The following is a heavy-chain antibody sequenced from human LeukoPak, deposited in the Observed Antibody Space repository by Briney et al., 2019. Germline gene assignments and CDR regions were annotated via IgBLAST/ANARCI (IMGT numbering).Heavy chain of an antibody. J-gene: IGHJ3*02. Sequence: GGSLRLSCAASGFTFSTYIMNWVRQAPGKGLEWISYIHNSSSSIYYADSVKGRFTISRDNAKNSLYLQMNSLRDEDTAVYYCARGRLGAGSFDIWGQGTMVTVSS. CDR1: GFTFSTYI. CDR2: IHNSSSSI. V-gene: IGHV3-48*02. CDR3: ARGRLGAGSFDI. D-gene: IGHD7-27*01.